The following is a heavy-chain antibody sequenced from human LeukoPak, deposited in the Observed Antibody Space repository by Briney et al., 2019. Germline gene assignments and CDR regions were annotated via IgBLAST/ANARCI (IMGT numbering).Heavy chain of an antibody. CDR3: YRGGSGSYWHYYYYMDV. D-gene: IGHD3-10*01. J-gene: IGHJ6*03. Sequence: ASVKVSCKASGYTFTSYDINWVRQATGQGLEWMGWMNPNSGNTGYAQKFQGRVTMTRNTSISTAYMELSSLRSEDTAVYYCYRGGSGSYWHYYYYMDVWGKGTTATVSS. V-gene: IGHV1-8*01. CDR2: MNPNSGNT. CDR1: GYTFTSYD.